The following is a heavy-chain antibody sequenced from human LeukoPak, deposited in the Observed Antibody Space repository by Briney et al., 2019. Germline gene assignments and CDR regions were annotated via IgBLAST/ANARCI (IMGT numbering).Heavy chain of an antibody. CDR3: AGDRRENWFDP. CDR1: GFIVGNNY. D-gene: IGHD1-26*01. J-gene: IGHJ5*02. Sequence: GGSLRLSCAASGFIVGNNYVTRVRQAPGKGLEWVSSIYGGGATYYADSVRGRFTVSRDNAKNTVYLQMDSLRGEDTAVYYCAGDRRENWFDPWGQGTLVTVSS. V-gene: IGHV3-53*01. CDR2: IYGGGAT.